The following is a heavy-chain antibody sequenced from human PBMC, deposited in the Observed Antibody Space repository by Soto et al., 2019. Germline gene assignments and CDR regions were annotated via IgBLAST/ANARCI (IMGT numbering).Heavy chain of an antibody. CDR3: ARDLEWPDGYNVLYYYYYGMDA. J-gene: IGHJ6*02. CDR2: ILYDGSKK. D-gene: IGHD5-12*01. Sequence: GGSLRLSCAASGFTFSSYGMHWVRQAPGKGLEWVAVILYDGSKKYYADSVKGRFTISRDNAKNSLYLQMNSLRAEDTAVYYCARDLEWPDGYNVLYYYYYGMDAWGQGTTVTVSS. V-gene: IGHV3-30*03. CDR1: GFTFSSYG.